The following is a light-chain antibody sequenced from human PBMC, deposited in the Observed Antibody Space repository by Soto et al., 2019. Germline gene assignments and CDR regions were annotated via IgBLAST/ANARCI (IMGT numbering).Light chain of an antibody. CDR3: QQYGSSPRLT. Sequence: EIVLPPSPGTLSLSPGESATLSCRASQSVSSSYLAWYQQKPGQAPRLLIYGASSRATGIPDRFSGSGSGTDFTLTISRLEPEDFGVYYCQQYGSSPRLTFGGGTKVEIK. CDR1: QSVSSSY. CDR2: GAS. J-gene: IGKJ4*01. V-gene: IGKV3-20*01.